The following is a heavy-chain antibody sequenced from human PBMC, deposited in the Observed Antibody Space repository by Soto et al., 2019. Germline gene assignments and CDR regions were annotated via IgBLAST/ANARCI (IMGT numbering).Heavy chain of an antibody. CDR3: AKDMRGGSSSSRYYYGLDV. Sequence: EVQLEESGGGLVQPGRSLRLSCAASGFTFDDYAMHWVRQAPGKGLEWVSGISWNSGTIVYADSVKGRFTISRDNAKNSLYLQMNSLRGEDTALYYCAKDMRGGSSSSRYYYGLDVWGQGTTVTVSS. CDR2: ISWNSGTI. V-gene: IGHV3-9*01. CDR1: GFTFDDYA. J-gene: IGHJ6*02. D-gene: IGHD6-13*01.